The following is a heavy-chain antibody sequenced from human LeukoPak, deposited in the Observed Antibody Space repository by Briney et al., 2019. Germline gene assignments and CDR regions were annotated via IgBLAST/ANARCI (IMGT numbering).Heavy chain of an antibody. CDR2: IKQDGSEK. D-gene: IGHD5-12*01. CDR3: AKVGLSRNIVAFDY. J-gene: IGHJ4*02. Sequence: GGSLRLSCAASGFTFYSYWMSWVRQAPGKGPEWVANIKQDGSEKYYVDSVKGRFTISRDNAKNSLYLQMNSLRAEDTAVYYCAKVGLSRNIVAFDYWGQGTLVTVSS. V-gene: IGHV3-7*01. CDR1: GFTFYSYW.